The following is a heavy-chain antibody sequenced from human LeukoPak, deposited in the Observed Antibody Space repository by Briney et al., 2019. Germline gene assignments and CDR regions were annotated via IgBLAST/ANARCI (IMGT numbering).Heavy chain of an antibody. CDR1: GYTFTSYD. Sequence: RASVKVSCKASGYTFTSYDINWVRQAPGQGLEWMGWISGYNGNTNYAQKFQGRVIMTRDMSTSTDYMELSSLISEDTAVYYCARVRYRLAETYIDYWGQGTLVTVSS. J-gene: IGHJ4*02. D-gene: IGHD3-16*01. CDR3: ARVRYRLAETYIDY. V-gene: IGHV1-18*01. CDR2: ISGYNGNT.